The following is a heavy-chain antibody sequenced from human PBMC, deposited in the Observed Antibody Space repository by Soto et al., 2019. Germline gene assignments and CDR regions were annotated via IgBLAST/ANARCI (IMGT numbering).Heavy chain of an antibody. Sequence: QVQLVQSGAEVKKPGASVKVSCKAPGYIFPSSTISWVRQAPGQGLEWMGWISAYNGNIKDAQKFQGRFTMTTDTSTSTAYMGLRSLTCDDTAMYYCAIANYGDNDYWGQGTLVTVSS. CDR1: GYIFPSST. CDR2: ISAYNGNI. CDR3: AIANYGDNDY. D-gene: IGHD4-17*01. V-gene: IGHV1-18*01. J-gene: IGHJ4*02.